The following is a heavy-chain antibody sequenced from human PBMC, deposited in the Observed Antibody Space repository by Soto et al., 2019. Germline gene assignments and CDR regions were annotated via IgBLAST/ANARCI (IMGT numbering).Heavy chain of an antibody. J-gene: IGHJ4*02. V-gene: IGHV3-30*03. CDR1: GFTFSSYG. Sequence: RLSCAASGFTFSSYGMHWVRQAPGKGLEWVAVISYDGSNKYYADSVKGRFTISRDNSKNTLYLQMNSLRAEDTAVYYCVLTGIAAAGDLDYWGQGTLVTVSS. CDR3: VLTGIAAAGDLDY. D-gene: IGHD6-13*01. CDR2: ISYDGSNK.